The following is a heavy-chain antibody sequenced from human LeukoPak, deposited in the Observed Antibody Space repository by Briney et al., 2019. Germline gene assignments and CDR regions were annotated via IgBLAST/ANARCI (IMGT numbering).Heavy chain of an antibody. CDR1: GGSISSGGYY. J-gene: IGHJ5*02. D-gene: IGHD2-15*01. Sequence: SETLSLTCTVSGGSISSGGYYWSWIRQHPGKGLEWIGYIYYSGSTYYNPSLKSRVTISVDTSKNQFSLKLSSVTAADTAVYYCARDRGGGGWFDPWGQGTLVTVSP. CDR2: IYYSGST. CDR3: ARDRGGGGWFDP. V-gene: IGHV4-31*03.